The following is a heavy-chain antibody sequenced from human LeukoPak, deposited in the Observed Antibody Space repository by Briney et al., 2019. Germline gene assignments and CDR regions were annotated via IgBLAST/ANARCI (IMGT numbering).Heavy chain of an antibody. D-gene: IGHD2-2*01. CDR2: ISSSSSYI. J-gene: IGHJ6*02. CDR1: GFTFSSYA. Sequence: GGSLRLSCAASGFTFSSYAMSWVRQAPGKGLEWVSSISSSSSYIYYADSVKGRFTNSRDNAKNSLYLQMNSLRAEDTAVYYCARDHLVVVPAADVWGQGTTVAVSS. V-gene: IGHV3-21*01. CDR3: ARDHLVVVPAADV.